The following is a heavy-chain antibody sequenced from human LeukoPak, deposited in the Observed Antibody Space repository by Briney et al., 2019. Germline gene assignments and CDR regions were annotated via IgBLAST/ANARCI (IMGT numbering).Heavy chain of an antibody. CDR1: GYTFTSYD. J-gene: IGHJ6*02. CDR2: MYPNSGNT. V-gene: IGHV1-8*01. D-gene: IGHD3-10*01. CDR3: ARFGSGSYNAFYYYYGMDV. Sequence: ASVKVSRKPSGYTFTSYDINSVRQATGQGVEWVGWMYPNSGNTGYAQKFQGRVTMTRNTSLSTAYMELSSLRSEDTAVYYCARFGSGSYNAFYYYYGMDVWGQGTTVTVS.